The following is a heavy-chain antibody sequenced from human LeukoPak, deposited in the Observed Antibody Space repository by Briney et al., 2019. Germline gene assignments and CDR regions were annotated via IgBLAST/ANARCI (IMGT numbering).Heavy chain of an antibody. CDR3: ARTIARDY. D-gene: IGHD6-13*01. CDR1: GFTFCYYS. CDR2: ISNSSSTI. J-gene: IGHJ4*02. V-gene: IGHV3-48*01. Sequence: GGSLRLSCAASGFTFCYYSMNWVRHATGKGLEWVSYISNSSSTIYYADSVKGRFTISRDNAKNSLYLQMNSLRAEGTAVYYCARTIARDYWGQGTLVAVSP.